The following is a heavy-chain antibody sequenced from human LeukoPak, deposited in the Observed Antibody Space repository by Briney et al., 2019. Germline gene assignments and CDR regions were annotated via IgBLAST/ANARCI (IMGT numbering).Heavy chain of an antibody. Sequence: GGSLRLSCAASGFIFSSYWMHWVRQAPGKGLVWVSRINSDGSSTSYADSVKGRFTISRDNAKNTLYLQMNSLRADDTAVYYCARALAVAGTGGFDPWGQGTLVTVSS. V-gene: IGHV3-74*01. CDR2: INSDGSST. D-gene: IGHD6-19*01. J-gene: IGHJ5*02. CDR3: ARALAVAGTGGFDP. CDR1: GFIFSSYW.